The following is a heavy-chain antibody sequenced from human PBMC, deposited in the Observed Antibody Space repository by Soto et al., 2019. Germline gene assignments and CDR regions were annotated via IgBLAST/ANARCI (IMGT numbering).Heavy chain of an antibody. CDR1: GGTFSSYA. D-gene: IGHD3-3*01. CDR2: IIPIFGTA. CDR3: ARALTIFGVVTSNNWFDP. Sequence: QVQLVQSGAEVKKPGSSVKVSCKAPGGTFSSYAISWVRQAPGQGLEWMGGIIPIFGTANYAQKFQGRVTITADESTSTAYMELSSLRSEDTAVYYCARALTIFGVVTSNNWFDPWGQGTLVTVSS. J-gene: IGHJ5*02. V-gene: IGHV1-69*01.